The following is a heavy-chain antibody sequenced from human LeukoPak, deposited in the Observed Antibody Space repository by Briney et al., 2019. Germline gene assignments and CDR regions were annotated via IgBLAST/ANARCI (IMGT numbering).Heavy chain of an antibody. V-gene: IGHV4-59*01. D-gene: IGHD7-27*01. Sequence: PSETLSLTCTVSGGSISSYYWSWIRQPPGKGLEWIGHIYYSGSTNYNPSLKSRVTISVDTSNNQFSLKLSSVTAADTAVYYCARLRTGEAGFDYWGQGTLVTVSS. CDR1: GGSISSYY. CDR2: IYYSGST. J-gene: IGHJ4*02. CDR3: ARLRTGEAGFDY.